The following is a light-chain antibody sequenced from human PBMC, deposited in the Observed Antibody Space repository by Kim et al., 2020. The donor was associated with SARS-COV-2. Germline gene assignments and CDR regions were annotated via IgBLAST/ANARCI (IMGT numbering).Light chain of an antibody. Sequence: GDRVIITCRASQSISSHLNWYQQKPGKGPKLLIYAASSLHSGVPSRFSGSGTGTEFTLTISSLQPEDFATYYCQQGYTSPQITFGQGTRLEIK. CDR3: QQGYTSPQIT. CDR2: AAS. V-gene: IGKV1-39*01. J-gene: IGKJ5*01. CDR1: QSISSH.